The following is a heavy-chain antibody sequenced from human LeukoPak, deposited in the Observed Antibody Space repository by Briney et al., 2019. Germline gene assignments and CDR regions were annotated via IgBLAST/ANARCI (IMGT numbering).Heavy chain of an antibody. Sequence: GGSLRRSCAASGFTFPNAWIYWVRQAPGKGLEWVGRIKKRTDRRTTDYAAPVEGRFTISRDDSRNTVYLQMDRLKTEDTAVYYCVTDGGQLPYFTYWGQGTLVTVSS. D-gene: IGHD3-3*01. CDR3: VTDGGQLPYFTY. CDR1: GFTFPNAW. CDR2: IKKRTDRRTT. J-gene: IGHJ1*01. V-gene: IGHV3-15*01.